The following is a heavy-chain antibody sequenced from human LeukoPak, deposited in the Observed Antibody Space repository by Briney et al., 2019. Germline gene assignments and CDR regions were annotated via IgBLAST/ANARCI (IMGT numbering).Heavy chain of an antibody. J-gene: IGHJ6*03. CDR2: ISSSSSYL. CDR3: ARGPIDYDFWSGYYFVQSYYYMDV. D-gene: IGHD3-3*01. V-gene: IGHV3-21*01. Sequence: PGGALRLSCAASGFTFSSYSMDSVRQAPGKGLEWVSSISSSSSYLYYADSVKGRFTISVDNANNQLYLQMNSLRAEDTAVYYCARGPIDYDFWSGYYFVQSYYYMDVWGKGTTVTVSS. CDR1: GFTFSSYS.